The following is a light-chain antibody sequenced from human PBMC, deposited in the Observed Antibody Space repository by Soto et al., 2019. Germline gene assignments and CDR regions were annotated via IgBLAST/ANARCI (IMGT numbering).Light chain of an antibody. V-gene: IGLV2-11*01. J-gene: IGLJ1*01. CDR2: DVS. CDR3: CSYAGSSRV. Sequence: QSALTQPRSVSGSPGQSVTIPCTGTSSDVGGYNYVSWYQQHPGKAPKLMIYDVSKRPSGVPDRFSGSKSGNTASLTISGLQAEDEADYYCCSYAGSSRVFGTGTKVTVL. CDR1: SSDVGGYNY.